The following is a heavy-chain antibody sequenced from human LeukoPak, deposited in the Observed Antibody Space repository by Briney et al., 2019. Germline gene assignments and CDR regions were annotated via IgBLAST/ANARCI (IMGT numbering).Heavy chain of an antibody. CDR1: GYTFTTYP. V-gene: IGHV1-18*01. CDR2: ISNYNGDT. D-gene: IGHD3-9*01. Sequence: GASVKVSCKASGYTFTTYPINWVRQAPGQGLEWMGWISNYNGDTTYAQKFQGRVTMTTDTSTNTAYMELRSLTSDDTAIYYCARATYYDILTVLNYWGQGTLVTVSP. CDR3: ARATYYDILTVLNY. J-gene: IGHJ4*02.